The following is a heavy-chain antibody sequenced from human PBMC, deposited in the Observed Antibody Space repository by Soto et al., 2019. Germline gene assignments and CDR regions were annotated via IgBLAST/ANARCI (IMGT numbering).Heavy chain of an antibody. D-gene: IGHD3-22*01. V-gene: IGHV3-7*01. Sequence: EVQLVESGGGLVQPGGSLRLSCAASGFTFSSYWMTWVRQAPGKGLAWVANIKQDGSEKYYVDSVKGRFTISRDNAKNSLYLQMNSLRAEDTAVYYCARESYYYDSSGYYSWFDPWGQGTLVTVSS. J-gene: IGHJ5*02. CDR1: GFTFSSYW. CDR3: ARESYYYDSSGYYSWFDP. CDR2: IKQDGSEK.